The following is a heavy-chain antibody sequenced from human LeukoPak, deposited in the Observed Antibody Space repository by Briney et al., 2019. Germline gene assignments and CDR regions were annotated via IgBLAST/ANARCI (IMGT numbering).Heavy chain of an antibody. CDR1: GGSISSGSYY. CDR3: ARDHEGGSYFGDWFDP. Sequence: SQTLSLTCTVPGGSISSGSYYWSWIRQPAGKGLEWIERIYTSGSTNYNPSLKSRVTISVDTSKNQFSLKLSSVTAADTAVYYCARDHEGGSYFGDWFDPWGQGTLVTVSS. V-gene: IGHV4-61*02. D-gene: IGHD1-26*01. J-gene: IGHJ5*02. CDR2: IYTSGST.